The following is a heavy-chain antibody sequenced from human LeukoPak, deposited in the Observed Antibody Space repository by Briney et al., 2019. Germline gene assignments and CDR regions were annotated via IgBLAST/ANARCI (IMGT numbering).Heavy chain of an antibody. CDR1: GFTFSGSA. Sequence: GGSLRLSCAASGFTFSGSALHWVRQASGKGLEWVGRIRSTANGYATAYAASVKGRFTISRDDSKNTAYLQMNSLRAEDTAVYYCAKDRRLETYYYDSSGYPGDYWGQGTLVTVSS. CDR2: IRSTANGYAT. D-gene: IGHD3-22*01. V-gene: IGHV3-73*01. CDR3: AKDRRLETYYYDSSGYPGDY. J-gene: IGHJ4*02.